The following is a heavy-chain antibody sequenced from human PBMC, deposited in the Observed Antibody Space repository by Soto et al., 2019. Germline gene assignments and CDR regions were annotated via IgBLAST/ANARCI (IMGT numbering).Heavy chain of an antibody. CDR3: AVWSGLPYFDY. J-gene: IGHJ4*02. Sequence: QVQLVQSGPEVKKPGASVKVSCKASGYTFTTFGISWVRQAPGQGLEWMGWTSTFNENTHYAQKFQDRVTLTTDTSTGTVFMDLRSLRSDDTAVYYCAVWSGLPYFDYWGQGTLVTVPS. D-gene: IGHD3-3*01. CDR1: GYTFTTFG. V-gene: IGHV1-18*01. CDR2: TSTFNENT.